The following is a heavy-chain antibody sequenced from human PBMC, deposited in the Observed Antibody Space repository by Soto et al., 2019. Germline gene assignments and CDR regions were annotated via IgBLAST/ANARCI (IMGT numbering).Heavy chain of an antibody. J-gene: IGHJ4*02. V-gene: IGHV3-7*01. Sequence: SGGGLVQPGGSLRLSCAASGFTFSSYWMSWVRQAPGKGLEWVANIKQDGSEKYYVDSVKGRFTISRDNAKNSLYLQMNSLRAEDTAVYYCARDVEITIFGVVITDYFDYWGQGTLVTVSS. CDR1: GFTFSSYW. CDR3: ARDVEITIFGVVITDYFDY. CDR2: IKQDGSEK. D-gene: IGHD3-3*01.